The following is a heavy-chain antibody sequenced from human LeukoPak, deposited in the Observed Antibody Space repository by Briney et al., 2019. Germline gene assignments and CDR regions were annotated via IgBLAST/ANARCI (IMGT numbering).Heavy chain of an antibody. V-gene: IGHV4-34*01. CDR2: INHSGST. Sequence: SETLSLTCAVYGGSFSGYYWSWIRQPPGKGLEWIGEINHSGSTNYYPSLKSRVTISVDTSKNQFSLKLSSVTAADTAVYYCERGRAVAGWSRYYFDYWGWGKVITVSS. D-gene: IGHD6-19*01. CDR1: GGSFSGYY. CDR3: ERGRAVAGWSRYYFDY. J-gene: IGHJ4*02.